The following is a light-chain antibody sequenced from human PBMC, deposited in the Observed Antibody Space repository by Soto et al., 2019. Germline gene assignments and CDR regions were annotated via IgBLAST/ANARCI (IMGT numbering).Light chain of an antibody. CDR3: QQHSNYPLT. Sequence: IQMTQSPSTLSASVGDRVTITCRASHHIDAWLAWYQQKPGKAPKVLIYKASILESGVPSSFRGSGSVTEVTLTISSLQPDDSATFYCQQHSNYPLTFGGGTKVEIK. V-gene: IGKV1-5*03. J-gene: IGKJ4*01. CDR2: KAS. CDR1: HHIDAW.